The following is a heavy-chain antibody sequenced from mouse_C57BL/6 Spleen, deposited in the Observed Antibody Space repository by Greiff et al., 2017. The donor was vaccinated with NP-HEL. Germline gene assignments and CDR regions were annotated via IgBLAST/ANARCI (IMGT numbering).Heavy chain of an antibody. V-gene: IGHV1-69*01. CDR2: IDPSDSYT. D-gene: IGHD1-1*01. J-gene: IGHJ4*01. Sequence: QVQLQQPGAELVMPGASVKLSCKASGYTFTSYWMHWVKQRPGQGLEWIGEIDPSDSYTNYNQKFKGKSTLTVDKSSSTAYMQLSSLTSEDSAVYYCARTTVVAYGGDYYAMDYWGQGTSVTVSS. CDR1: GYTFTSYW. CDR3: ARTTVVAYGGDYYAMDY.